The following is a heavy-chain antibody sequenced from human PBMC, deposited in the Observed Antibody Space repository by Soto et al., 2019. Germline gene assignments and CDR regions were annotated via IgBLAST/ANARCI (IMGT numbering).Heavy chain of an antibody. D-gene: IGHD4-4*01. V-gene: IGHV3-21*01. CDR3: ARDPNDYSNYRSYYYGMDV. Sequence: EVQLVESGGGLVKPGGSLRLSCAASGFTFSSYSMNWVRQAPGKGLEWVSSISSSSSYIYYADSVKGRFTISRDNAKNSLYLQMNSLRAEDTAVYYCARDPNDYSNYRSYYYGMDVWGQGTTVTVSS. CDR1: GFTFSSYS. CDR2: ISSSSSYI. J-gene: IGHJ6*02.